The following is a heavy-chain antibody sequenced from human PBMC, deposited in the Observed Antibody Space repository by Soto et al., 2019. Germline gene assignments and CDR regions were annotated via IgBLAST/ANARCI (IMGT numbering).Heavy chain of an antibody. J-gene: IGHJ5*02. D-gene: IGHD6-6*01. Sequence: QVQLVQSGAEVKKPGSSVKVSCKASGGTFSSYAISWVRQAPGQGLEWMGGIIPIFGTANYAQKFQGRVTITADKSTSTAYRELSSLRSEDTAVYCCEREHSSPYLFDPWGQGTLVSVSS. CDR2: IIPIFGTA. V-gene: IGHV1-69*06. CDR3: EREHSSPYLFDP. CDR1: GGTFSSYA.